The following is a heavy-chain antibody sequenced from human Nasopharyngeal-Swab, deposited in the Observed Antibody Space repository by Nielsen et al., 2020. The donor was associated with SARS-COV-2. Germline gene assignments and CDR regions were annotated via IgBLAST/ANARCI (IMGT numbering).Heavy chain of an antibody. CDR2: IYPGDSTT. V-gene: IGHV5-51*01. CDR3: ARLYGGYVDY. Sequence: GESLKISCQGSGYSFSIYWIGWVRQMPGKGLEWMGIIYPGDSTTKYRPSFQGQVTISADKSISTAYLQWSSLKASDTAMYFCARLYGGYVDYWGQGTLVTVSS. D-gene: IGHD4/OR15-4a*01. J-gene: IGHJ4*02. CDR1: GYSFSIYW.